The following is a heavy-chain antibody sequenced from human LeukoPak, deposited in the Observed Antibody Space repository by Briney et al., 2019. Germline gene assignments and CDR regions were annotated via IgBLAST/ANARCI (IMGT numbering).Heavy chain of an antibody. V-gene: IGHV4-4*02. Sequence: SGTLSLTCVVSGGSISSGNWWSWVRQPPGKGLEWLGEIFHNETTKYNPSLKSRVTISVDKSNNQFSLKLSSVTAADTAVYSCAREGSRRLYMDVWGKGTTVTVSS. J-gene: IGHJ6*03. CDR1: GGSISSGNW. CDR2: IFHNETT. D-gene: IGHD1-26*01. CDR3: AREGSRRLYMDV.